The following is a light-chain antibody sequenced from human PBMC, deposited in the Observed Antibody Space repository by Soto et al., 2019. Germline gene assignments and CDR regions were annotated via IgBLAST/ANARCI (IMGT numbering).Light chain of an antibody. CDR3: QQRET. Sequence: DIQMTQSPSSLSASVGDRVTITCRASQAIHSYLNWYQQKPGKAPNLLIFATSTLQSGVLSRFSGSGSGTDFTLTISSLQPEDFATYYCQQRETFGPGTKVDIK. J-gene: IGKJ3*01. V-gene: IGKV1-39*01. CDR2: ATS. CDR1: QAIHSY.